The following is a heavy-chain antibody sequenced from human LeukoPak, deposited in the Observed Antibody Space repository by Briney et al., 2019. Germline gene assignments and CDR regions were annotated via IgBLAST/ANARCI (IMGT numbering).Heavy chain of an antibody. D-gene: IGHD2-15*01. CDR2: IYHSGST. Sequence: PSETLSLTCTVSGGSISSGGYYWSWIRQPPGKGLEWIGYIYHSGSTYYNPSLKSRVTISVDRSKNQFSLKLSSVTAADTAAYYCARSDIYCSGGSCPPNTFDIFDIWGQGTMVTVSS. CDR1: GGSISSGGYY. CDR3: ARSDIYCSGGSCPPNTFDIFDI. J-gene: IGHJ3*02. V-gene: IGHV4-30-2*02.